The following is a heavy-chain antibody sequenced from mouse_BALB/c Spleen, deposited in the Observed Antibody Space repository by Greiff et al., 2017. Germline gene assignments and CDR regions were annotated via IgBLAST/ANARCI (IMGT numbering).Heavy chain of an antibody. D-gene: IGHD2-4*01. CDR1: GFNIKDTY. Sequence: EVKLVESGAELVKPGASVKLSCTASGFNIKDTYMHWVKQRPEQGLEWIGRIDPANGNTKYDPKFQGKATITADTSSNTAYLQLSSLTSEDTAVYYCARPYDYDWAWFAYWGQGTLVTVSA. J-gene: IGHJ3*01. CDR3: ARPYDYDWAWFAY. V-gene: IGHV14-3*02. CDR2: IDPANGNT.